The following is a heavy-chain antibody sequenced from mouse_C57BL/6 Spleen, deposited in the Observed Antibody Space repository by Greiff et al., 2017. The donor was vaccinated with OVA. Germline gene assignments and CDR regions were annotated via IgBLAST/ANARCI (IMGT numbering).Heavy chain of an antibody. Sequence: QVQLQQPGAELVRPGSSVKLSCKASGYTFTSYWMHWVKQRPIQGLEWIGNIDPSDSETHYNQKFKDKATLTVDNSSSTAYMQLSSLTSEDAEGYYGGRWRASTIGANFDYWGQGTTLTVSS. CDR2: IDPSDSET. CDR1: GYTFTSYW. CDR3: GRWRASTIGANFDY. V-gene: IGHV1-52*01. D-gene: IGHD1-1*01. J-gene: IGHJ2*01.